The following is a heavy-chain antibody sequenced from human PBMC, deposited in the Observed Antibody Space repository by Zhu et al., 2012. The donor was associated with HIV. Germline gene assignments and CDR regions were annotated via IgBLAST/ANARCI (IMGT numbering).Heavy chain of an antibody. CDR3: ARHAAGDYYGSGIYYTLYYFDY. CDR1: GGSFSNYY. D-gene: IGHD3-10*01. J-gene: IGHJ4*02. V-gene: IGHV4-34*01. Sequence: QVQLQQWGAGLLKSSETLSLTCAVYGGSFSNYYWSWIRQPPGKGLEWIGEINHSGSTNYNPSLKSRITISVVTSKNQFSLKLTSATAADTAVYYCARHAAGDYYGSGIYYTLYYFDYWAREPWSPSPQ. CDR2: INHSGST.